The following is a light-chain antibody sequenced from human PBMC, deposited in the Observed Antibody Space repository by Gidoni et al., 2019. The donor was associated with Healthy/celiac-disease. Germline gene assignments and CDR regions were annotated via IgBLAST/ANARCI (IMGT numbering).Light chain of an antibody. CDR3: QQYYSTPFT. CDR1: QSVLYRSNNNNY. J-gene: IGKJ3*01. V-gene: IGKV4-1*01. CDR2: WAS. Sequence: DIVMTQSPDSLAVSLGERATINCKSSQSVLYRSNNNNYLAWYQQQPGQPPKLLIYWASTRESGVPDRFSGSGSRTDFTLTIGSLQAEDVAVYYCQQYYSTPFTFGPGTKVDIK.